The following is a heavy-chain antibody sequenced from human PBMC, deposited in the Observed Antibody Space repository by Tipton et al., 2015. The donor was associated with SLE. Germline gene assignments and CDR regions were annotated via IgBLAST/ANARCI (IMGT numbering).Heavy chain of an antibody. CDR3: ATNSGYNWLDP. V-gene: IGHV4-34*01. CDR1: GGSFSGYY. J-gene: IGHJ5*02. CDR2: INHSGST. D-gene: IGHD5-12*01. Sequence: TLSLTCAVYGGSFSGYYWSWIRQPPGKGLEWIGEINHSGSTNYNPSLKSRVTISVDTSKNQFSLKLSSVTAADTAVYYCATNSGYNWLDPWGQGTLVTVSS.